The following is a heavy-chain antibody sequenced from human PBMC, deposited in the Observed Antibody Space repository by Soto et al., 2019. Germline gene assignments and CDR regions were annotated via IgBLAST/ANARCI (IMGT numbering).Heavy chain of an antibody. J-gene: IGHJ6*03. CDR1: GFTFSSYA. D-gene: IGHD3-3*01. CDR2: ISGSGDNT. CDR3: AKDLGTDDFWSAYYTYYYMDV. Sequence: EVQLLESGGGLVQPGGSLRLSCAASGFTFSSYALNWVCQAPGKGLEWVSVISGSGDNTYYADSVKGRFTISRDNSKNTLYLQMNSLRAEDTAVYYCAKDLGTDDFWSAYYTYYYMDVWGKGTTVTVSS. V-gene: IGHV3-23*01.